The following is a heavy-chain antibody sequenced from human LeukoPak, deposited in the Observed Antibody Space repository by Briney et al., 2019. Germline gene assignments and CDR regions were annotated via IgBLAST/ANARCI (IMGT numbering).Heavy chain of an antibody. CDR1: GGSISSYY. CDR2: IYYSGST. J-gene: IGHJ4*02. CDR3: AGRPDCSGGSCYSAAAVDY. V-gene: IGHV4-59*01. Sequence: SETLSLTCVVSGGSISSYYWSWIRQPPGKGLEWIGYIYYSGSTNYNPSLRSRVTISVDTSKNQFSLKLSSVTAADTAVYYCAGRPDCSGGSCYSAAAVDYWGQGTLVTVSS. D-gene: IGHD2-15*01.